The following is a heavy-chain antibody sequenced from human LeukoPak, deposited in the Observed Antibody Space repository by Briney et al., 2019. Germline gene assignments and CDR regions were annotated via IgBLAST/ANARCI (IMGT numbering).Heavy chain of an antibody. CDR2: IYYSGST. V-gene: IGHV4-59*12. J-gene: IGHJ5*02. CDR3: ARGYHDSSNYPPGA. D-gene: IGHD3-22*01. Sequence: SETLSLTCTVSGGSLSSYYWSWIRQPPGKGLEWIGYIYYSGSTNYNPSLKSRVTISVDTSKNQFSLKVSSVTAADTAVYYCARGYHDSSNYPPGAWGQGTLVTVSS. CDR1: GGSLSSYY.